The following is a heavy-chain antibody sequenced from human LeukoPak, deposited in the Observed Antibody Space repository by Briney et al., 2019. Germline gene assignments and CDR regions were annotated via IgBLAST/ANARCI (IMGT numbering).Heavy chain of an antibody. V-gene: IGHV3-53*01. CDR1: GFTVSSNY. CDR3: ASSTVGYYGMDV. Sequence: PGGSLRLPCAASGFTVSSNYMSWVRQAPGKGLEWVSVIYSGGSTYYVDSVRGRFTISRDNSKNTLYLQMNSLRAEDTAVYYCASSTVGYYGMDVWGQGTTVTVSS. J-gene: IGHJ6*02. CDR2: IYSGGST. D-gene: IGHD4-11*01.